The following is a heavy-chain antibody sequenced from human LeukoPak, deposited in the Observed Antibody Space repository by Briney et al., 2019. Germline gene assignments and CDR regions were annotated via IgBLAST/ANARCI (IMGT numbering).Heavy chain of an antibody. V-gene: IGHV1-18*01. J-gene: IGHJ4*02. CDR2: ISAYNGNT. Sequence: GASVKVSCKASGYTFTSYGISWVRQAPGQGLEWMGWISAYNGNTKYAQKLQDRVTMTTDTSTSTAYMELRSLRSDDTAVYYCARDPDIVLMVYGNEEFDYWGQGTLVTVSS. D-gene: IGHD2-8*01. CDR1: GYTFTSYG. CDR3: ARDPDIVLMVYGNEEFDY.